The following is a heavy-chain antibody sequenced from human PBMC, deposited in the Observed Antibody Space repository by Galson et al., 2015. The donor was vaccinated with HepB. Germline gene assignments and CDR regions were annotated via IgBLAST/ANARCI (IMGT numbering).Heavy chain of an antibody. D-gene: IGHD3-22*01. CDR2: TYSRSKWYN. V-gene: IGHV6-1*01. J-gene: IGHJ4*02. CDR3: ARDRGDSSGYRRGPYFDY. CDR1: GDSVSSNSAA. Sequence: CAISGDSVSSNSAAWNWIRQSPSRGLEWLGRTYSRSKWYNDYAVSVKSRITINPDTSKNQFSLQLNSVTPEDTAVYYCARDRGDSSGYRRGPYFDYWGQGTLVTVSS.